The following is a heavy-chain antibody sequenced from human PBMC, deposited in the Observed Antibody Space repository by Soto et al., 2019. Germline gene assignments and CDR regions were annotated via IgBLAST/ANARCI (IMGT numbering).Heavy chain of an antibody. CDR2: IFYSGSA. Sequence: SETLSLTCIVSGDSISSGGYYWSWIRQHPVKGLEWIGYIFYSGSAFYNPSLKGRVTISVETSENRFSLRLNSVTAADTAVYYCARDMSRYDSWSGYVSTTNWFDPWGQGALVTVSS. CDR1: GDSISSGGYY. V-gene: IGHV4-31*03. J-gene: IGHJ5*02. D-gene: IGHD3-3*01. CDR3: ARDMSRYDSWSGYVSTTNWFDP.